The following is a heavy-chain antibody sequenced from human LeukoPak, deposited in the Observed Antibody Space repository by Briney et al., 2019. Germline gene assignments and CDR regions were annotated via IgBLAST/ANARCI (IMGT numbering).Heavy chain of an antibody. D-gene: IGHD3-22*01. Sequence: PGGSLRLSCAASGFTFSSYSMNWVRQAPGKGLEWVSSISSSSSYIYYADSVKGRFTISRDNAKNSLYLQMNSLRDEDTAVYYCATNSDYRFEYWGQGTLVTVSS. V-gene: IGHV3-21*01. CDR2: ISSSSSYI. CDR1: GFTFSSYS. CDR3: ATNSDYRFEY. J-gene: IGHJ4*02.